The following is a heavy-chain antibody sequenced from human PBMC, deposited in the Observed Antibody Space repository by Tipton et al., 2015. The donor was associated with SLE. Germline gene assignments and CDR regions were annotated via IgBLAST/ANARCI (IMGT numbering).Heavy chain of an antibody. D-gene: IGHD7-27*01. Sequence: SLRLSCAVSGFTFSSYGMHWVRQAPGKGLEWVAVISYDGRNKYYADSVKGRFTISRDNSKNTLYLQMNSLRAEDTAVYYCARRSWDWYFDLRGRGTLVTVSS. J-gene: IGHJ2*01. CDR2: ISYDGRNK. CDR3: ARRSWDWYFDL. CDR1: GFTFSSYG. V-gene: IGHV3-30*03.